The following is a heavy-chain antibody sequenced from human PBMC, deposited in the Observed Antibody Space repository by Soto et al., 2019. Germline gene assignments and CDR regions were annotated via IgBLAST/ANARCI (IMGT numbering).Heavy chain of an antibody. Sequence: SETLSLTXTVSGGSVSSSSFFWGWVRQPPGKGLEWIGSIAYGGSTYYIPSLKSRVTMSVDTSTNQLSLNLNSVTAADTAVYYCTRDLDIXXXGYGQSNVWGXGKTVTVSS. D-gene: IGHD5-12*01. CDR2: IAYGGST. J-gene: IGHJ6*04. V-gene: IGHV4-39*07. CDR1: GGSVSSSSFF. CDR3: TRDLDIXXXGYGQSNV.